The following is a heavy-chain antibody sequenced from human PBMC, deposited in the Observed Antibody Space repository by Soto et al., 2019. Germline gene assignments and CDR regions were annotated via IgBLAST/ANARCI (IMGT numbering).Heavy chain of an antibody. J-gene: IGHJ6*03. Sequence: APVKVSCKASGYTFTSYDINWVRQATGQGLEWMGWMNPNSGNTGYAQKFQGRVTMTRNTSISTAYMELSSLRSEDTAVYYCVRGPYAGEDPTYYYYYYMDVWGKGTTVTVSS. V-gene: IGHV1-8*01. CDR3: VRGPYAGEDPTYYYYYYMDV. D-gene: IGHD2-2*01. CDR1: GYTFTSYD. CDR2: MNPNSGNT.